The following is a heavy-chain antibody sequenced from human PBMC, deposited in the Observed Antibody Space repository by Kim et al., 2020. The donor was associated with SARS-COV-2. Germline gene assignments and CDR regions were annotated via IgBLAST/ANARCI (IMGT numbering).Heavy chain of an antibody. V-gene: IGHV3-23*03. Sequence: GGSLRLSCAASGFTFSSYAMSWVRQAPGKGLEWVSVIYSGGSSTYYADSVKGRFTISRDNSKNTLYLQMNSLRAEDTAVYYCAKTGLYYDYVWGSYPHPNYVMDVWGQGTTVTVSS. D-gene: IGHD3-16*01. CDR2: IYSGGSST. CDR1: GFTFSSYA. J-gene: IGHJ6*02. CDR3: AKTGLYYDYVWGSYPHPNYVMDV.